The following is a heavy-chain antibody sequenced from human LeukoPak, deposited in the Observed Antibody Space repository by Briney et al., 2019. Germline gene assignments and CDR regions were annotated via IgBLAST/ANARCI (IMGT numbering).Heavy chain of an antibody. J-gene: IGHJ4*02. V-gene: IGHV4-34*01. CDR1: GGSFSGYY. CDR2: INHSGST. D-gene: IGHD5-18*01. CDR3: ASGLSPSGYSYGYFDY. Sequence: SETLSLTCAVYGGSFSGYYWSWIRQPPGKGLEWIGEINHSGSTNYNPSLKSRVTISVDTSKNQFSLKLSSVTAADTAVYYCASGLSPSGYSYGYFDYWGQGTLVTVSS.